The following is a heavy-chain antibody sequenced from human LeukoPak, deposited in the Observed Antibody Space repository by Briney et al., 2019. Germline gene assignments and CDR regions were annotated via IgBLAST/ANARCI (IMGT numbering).Heavy chain of an antibody. V-gene: IGHV4-39*07. CDR1: GGSMTNNTFY. J-gene: IGHJ4*02. CDR2: IYHTGPT. Sequence: SETLSLTCTVSGGSMTNNTFYWGWIRQPPGKGLEWIGSIYHTGPTYYNPSLKSRVTISVDTSKNQFSLKLSSVTAADTAVYYCARVRWELYYFDYWGQGTLVTVSS. D-gene: IGHD1-26*01. CDR3: ARVRWELYYFDY.